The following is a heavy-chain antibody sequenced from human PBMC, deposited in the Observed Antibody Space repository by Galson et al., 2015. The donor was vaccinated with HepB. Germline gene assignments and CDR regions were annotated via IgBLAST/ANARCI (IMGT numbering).Heavy chain of an antibody. D-gene: IGHD1-7*01. J-gene: IGHJ4*02. V-gene: IGHV3-15*01. CDR1: GFTFSNAW. CDR3: TTDGLHDADWDYWEPQSDY. Sequence: SLRLSCAASGFTFSNAWMSWVRQAPGKGLEWVGRIKSKTDGGTTDYAAPVKGRFTISRDDSKNTLYLQMNSLKTEDTAVYYCTTDGLHDADWDYWEPQSDYWGQGTLVTVSS. CDR2: IKSKTDGGTT.